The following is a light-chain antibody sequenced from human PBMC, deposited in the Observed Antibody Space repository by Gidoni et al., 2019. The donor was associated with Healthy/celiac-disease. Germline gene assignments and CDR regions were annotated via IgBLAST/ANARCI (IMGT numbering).Light chain of an antibody. CDR3: AAWDDSLSGVV. V-gene: IGLV1-47*01. CDR1: SSNIGSNY. J-gene: IGLJ2*01. CDR2: RNN. Sequence: QSVLTKHPSASGTPGQRVTISCSGSSSNIGSNYVYWFQQLPGTAPKLLIYRNNQRPSGVPDRFSGSKSGTSASLAISGLRSEDEADYYCAAWDDSLSGVVFGGGTKLTVL.